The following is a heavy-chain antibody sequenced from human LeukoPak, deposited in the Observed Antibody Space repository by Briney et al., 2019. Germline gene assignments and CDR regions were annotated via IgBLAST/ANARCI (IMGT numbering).Heavy chain of an antibody. Sequence: QTGGSLRLSCAASGFTMRNYWMTWVRQAPGKGLEWVAGISGSGGGTNYADSVKGRFTISRDNPKNTLYLQMNSLRAEDTAVYLCAKRGVVIRVILVGFHKEAYYFDSWGQGALVTVSS. CDR3: AKRGVVIRVILVGFHKEAYYFDS. V-gene: IGHV3-23*01. D-gene: IGHD3-10*01. CDR1: GFTMRNYW. CDR2: ISGSGGGT. J-gene: IGHJ4*02.